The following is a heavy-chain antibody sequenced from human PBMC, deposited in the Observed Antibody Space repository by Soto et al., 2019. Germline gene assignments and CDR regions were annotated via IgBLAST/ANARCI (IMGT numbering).Heavy chain of an antibody. D-gene: IGHD2-2*01. J-gene: IGHJ3*02. CDR1: GGSFSGYY. CDR3: ALGYCSSTSCLAIDAFDI. CDR2: INHSGST. V-gene: IGHV4-34*01. Sequence: SETLSLTCAVYGGSFSGYYWSWIRQPPGKGLEWIGEINHSGSTNYNPSLKSRVTISVDTSKNQFSLKLSSVTAADTAVYYCALGYCSSTSCLAIDAFDIWGQGTMVTVSS.